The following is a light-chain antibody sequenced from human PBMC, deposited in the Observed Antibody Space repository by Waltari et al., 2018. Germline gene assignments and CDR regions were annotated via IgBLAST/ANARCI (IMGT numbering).Light chain of an antibody. CDR1: SSNIGAGYD. Sequence: QSVLTQPPSVSGAPGQRVTIPCTGSSSNIGAGYDVHWYQQLPGTAPKPLIYGNSNRPSGVPDRFSGSKSGTSASLAITGLQAEDEADYYCQSYDSSLSAHVVFGGGTKLTVL. CDR2: GNS. J-gene: IGLJ2*01. V-gene: IGLV1-40*01. CDR3: QSYDSSLSAHVV.